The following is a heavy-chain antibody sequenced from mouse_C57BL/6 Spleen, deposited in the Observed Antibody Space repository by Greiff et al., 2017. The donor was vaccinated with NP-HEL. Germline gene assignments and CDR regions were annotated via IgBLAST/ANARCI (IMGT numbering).Heavy chain of an antibody. CDR1: GYTFTDYY. CDR3: ARPLTGFDY. D-gene: IGHD4-1*01. J-gene: IGHJ2*01. Sequence: EVQRVESGPELVKPGASVKISCKASGYTFTDYYMNWVKQSHGKSLEWIGDINPNNGGTSYNQKFKGKATLTVDKSSSTAYMELRSLTSEDSAVYYCARPLTGFDYWGQGTTLTVSS. V-gene: IGHV1-26*01. CDR2: INPNNGGT.